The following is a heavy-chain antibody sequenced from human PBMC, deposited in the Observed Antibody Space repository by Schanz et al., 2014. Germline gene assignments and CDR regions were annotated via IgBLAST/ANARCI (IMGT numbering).Heavy chain of an antibody. CDR3: AKQIHYDILTVTRN. J-gene: IGHJ4*02. Sequence: VQLVESGGGFVQPGGSLGLSCVVSGFTVSSDHMSWVRQAPGKGLEWVAVISYDGSNKYYADSVKGRFTISRDNAKKTLSLQMISLRAEDTAVYYCAKQIHYDILTVTRNWGQGTLVTVSS. D-gene: IGHD3-9*01. V-gene: IGHV3-30-3*02. CDR2: ISYDGSNK. CDR1: GFTVSSDH.